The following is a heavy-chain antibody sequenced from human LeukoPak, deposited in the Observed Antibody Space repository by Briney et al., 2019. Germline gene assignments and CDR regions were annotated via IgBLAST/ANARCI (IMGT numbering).Heavy chain of an antibody. CDR3: ARDRLTNDAFDI. V-gene: IGHV3-21*01. D-gene: IGHD2-8*01. CDR2: ISSSSSTYI. J-gene: IGHJ3*02. Sequence: GGSLRLSCAASGFTFSSYTMNWVRQAPGQGLEWVSSISSSSSTYIFYADSVKGRFTISRDNAKNSLYLQMNSLRAEDTAVYYCARDRLTNDAFDIWGQGTMVTVSS. CDR1: GFTFSSYT.